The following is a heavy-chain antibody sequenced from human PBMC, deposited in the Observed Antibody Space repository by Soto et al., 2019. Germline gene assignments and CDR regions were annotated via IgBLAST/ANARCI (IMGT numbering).Heavy chain of an antibody. CDR1: GGSFSGYY. CDR3: ASSSIGSTGTTNYFDY. CDR2: INHSGST. D-gene: IGHD4-17*01. Sequence: QVQLQQRGAGLLKPSETLSLTCAVYGGSFSGYYWSWIRQPPGKGLEWNGEINHSGSTNYNPSLMSRDTITVNTSKHQFSLKLSSVTAADTAVYYCASSSIGSTGTTNYFDYWGQGTLVTVSS. J-gene: IGHJ4*02. V-gene: IGHV4-34*01.